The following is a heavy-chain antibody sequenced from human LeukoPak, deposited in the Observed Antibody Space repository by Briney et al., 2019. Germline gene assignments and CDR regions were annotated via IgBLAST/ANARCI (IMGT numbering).Heavy chain of an antibody. CDR2: IGGSGDKT. CDR3: VRRGDASGGWGDHDY. D-gene: IGHD6-19*01. Sequence: GGSLRLSCAASGFTFNRNAISWVRQAPGKGLEWGSTIGGSGDKTFYADSVKGRFTISRDNSKNMLHLQMSRLTGEDTAVYYCVRRGDASGGWGDHDYWGQGALVTVSS. CDR1: GFTFNRNA. V-gene: IGHV3-23*01. J-gene: IGHJ4*02.